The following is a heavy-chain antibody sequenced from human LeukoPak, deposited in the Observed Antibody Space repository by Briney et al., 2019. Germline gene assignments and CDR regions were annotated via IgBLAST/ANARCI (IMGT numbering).Heavy chain of an antibody. Sequence: SETLSLTCTVSGGSISTTNYYWAWIRQPPGKGLEWIGSIYYSGSTYYNPSLKSRVTISVDTSKNQFSLKLSSVTAADTAVYYCASCIAVAVDAFDIWGQGTMVTVSS. V-gene: IGHV4-39*07. J-gene: IGHJ3*02. CDR3: ASCIAVAVDAFDI. D-gene: IGHD6-19*01. CDR1: GGSISTTNYY. CDR2: IYYSGST.